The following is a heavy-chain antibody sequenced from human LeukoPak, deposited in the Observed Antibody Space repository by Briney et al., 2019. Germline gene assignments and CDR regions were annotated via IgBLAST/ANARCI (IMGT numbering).Heavy chain of an antibody. Sequence: PGGSLRLTCAASGFTFSSYAMSWVRQAPGKGLEWVSGINRNGDSTGYADFVKGRFTISRDNSKNTLYLQMNSLRAEDTAVYYCARDPLGGSGSYFDYYMDVWGKGTTVTVSS. V-gene: IGHV3-23*01. CDR1: GFTFSSYA. CDR3: ARDPLGGSGSYFDYYMDV. CDR2: INRNGDST. D-gene: IGHD3-10*01. J-gene: IGHJ6*03.